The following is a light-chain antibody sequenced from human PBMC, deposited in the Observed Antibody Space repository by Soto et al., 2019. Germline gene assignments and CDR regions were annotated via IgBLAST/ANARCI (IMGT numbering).Light chain of an antibody. CDR1: QGISSY. CDR2: ATS. J-gene: IGKJ4*01. Sequence: DIQLTQSPSFLSASVGDRVTITCRASQGISSYLAWYQQKPGQAPKFLIYATSTLESGVPSRFSGSGSGTEFTLTITSLQPEDFATYYCQQLNSYPLTFGGGTKVDIK. V-gene: IGKV1-9*01. CDR3: QQLNSYPLT.